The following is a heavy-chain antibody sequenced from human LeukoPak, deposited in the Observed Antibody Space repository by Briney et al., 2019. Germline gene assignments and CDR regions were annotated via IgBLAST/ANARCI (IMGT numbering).Heavy chain of an antibody. J-gene: IGHJ5*02. D-gene: IGHD6-6*01. CDR3: ARLSQGGRFAALAWFDP. CDR1: GGSISSYY. V-gene: IGHV4-4*09. Sequence: SETLSLTCTVSGGSISSYYWSWIRQPPGKGLEWIGYIYTSGSTNYNPSLKSRVTISVDTSKNQFSLKLSSVTAADTAVYYCARLSQGGRFAALAWFDPWGQGTLVTVSS. CDR2: IYTSGST.